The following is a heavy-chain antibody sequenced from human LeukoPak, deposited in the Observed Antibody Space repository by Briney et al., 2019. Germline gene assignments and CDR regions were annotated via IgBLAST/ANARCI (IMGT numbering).Heavy chain of an antibody. CDR1: GYTSTYRY. CDR3: ALSGYSYGKFDY. V-gene: IGHV1-45*02. D-gene: IGHD5-18*01. Sequence: SVKVSCKASGYTSTYRYLHWVRQAPGQALEWMGWITPFNGNTNYAQKFQDRVTITRDRSMSTAYMELSSLRSEDTAMYYCALSGYSYGKFDYWGQGTLVTVSS. J-gene: IGHJ4*02. CDR2: ITPFNGNT.